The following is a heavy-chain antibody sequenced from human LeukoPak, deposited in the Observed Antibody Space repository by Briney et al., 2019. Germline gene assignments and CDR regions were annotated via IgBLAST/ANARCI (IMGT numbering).Heavy chain of an antibody. V-gene: IGHV3-30-3*01. Sequence: PGGSLRLSCAASGFTFSNYPMHWVRQAPGKGLEWVAVISYDGSNEYYADSVKGRFTISRDNTKNSLYLQMTGLRAEDTAVYYCARDYTDYEYYFYAMDVWGQGTTVTVSS. J-gene: IGHJ6*02. CDR2: ISYDGSNE. CDR3: ARDYTDYEYYFYAMDV. CDR1: GFTFSNYP. D-gene: IGHD4-17*01.